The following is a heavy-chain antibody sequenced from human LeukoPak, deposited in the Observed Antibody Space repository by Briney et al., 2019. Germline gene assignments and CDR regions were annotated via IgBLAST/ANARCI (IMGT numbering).Heavy chain of an antibody. CDR1: GFTSSSYW. J-gene: IGHJ4*02. D-gene: IGHD3-22*01. Sequence: GGSLRLSCAASGFTSSSYWMSWVRQAPGKGLEWVANINQDGSEKYYVDSVKGRFTISRDNAKNSLYMQMNSLRAEDTAVYYCARDLYRIVVVPHYFDYWGQGTLVTVSS. V-gene: IGHV3-7*01. CDR3: ARDLYRIVVVPHYFDY. CDR2: INQDGSEK.